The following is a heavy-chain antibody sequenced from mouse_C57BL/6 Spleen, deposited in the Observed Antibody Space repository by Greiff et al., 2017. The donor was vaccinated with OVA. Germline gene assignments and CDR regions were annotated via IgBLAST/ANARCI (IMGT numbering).Heavy chain of an antibody. V-gene: IGHV1-64*01. J-gene: IGHJ2*01. CDR2: IHPNSGST. Sequence: QVQLQQPGAELVKPGASVKLSCKASGYTFTSYWMPWVKQRPGQGLEWIGMIHPNSGSTNYNEKFKSKATLTVDKSSSTAYMQLSSLTSEDSAVYYCARKGYYGSSSFDYWGQGTTLTVSS. CDR1: GYTFTSYW. CDR3: ARKGYYGSSSFDY. D-gene: IGHD1-1*01.